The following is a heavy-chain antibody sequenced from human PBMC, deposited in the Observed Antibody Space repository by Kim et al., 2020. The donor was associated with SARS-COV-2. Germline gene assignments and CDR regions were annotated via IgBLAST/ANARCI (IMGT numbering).Heavy chain of an antibody. CDR1: GFTFSSYG. Sequence: GGSLRLSCAASGFTFSSYGMHWVRQAPGKGLEWVAVISYDGSNKYYADSVKGRFTISRDNSKNTLYLQMNSLRAEDTAVYYCAKDLKGSGSYYDIDYWGQGTLVTVSS. CDR3: AKDLKGSGSYYDIDY. J-gene: IGHJ4*02. CDR2: ISYDGSNK. D-gene: IGHD3-10*01. V-gene: IGHV3-30*18.